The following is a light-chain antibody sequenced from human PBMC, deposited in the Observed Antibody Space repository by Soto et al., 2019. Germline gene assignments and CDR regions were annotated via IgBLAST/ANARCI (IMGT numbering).Light chain of an antibody. J-gene: IGLJ1*01. Sequence: QSALTQPASVSGSPVQSITISCTGTSSDVGGYDYVSWYQLHPGKAPKLMVFEVTNRPSGVSYRFSGSKSGNTASLTISGLQAEDEADYFCSSYSISTAYLFGTGTKLTVL. CDR2: EVT. CDR1: SSDVGGYDY. CDR3: SSYSISTAYL. V-gene: IGLV2-14*01.